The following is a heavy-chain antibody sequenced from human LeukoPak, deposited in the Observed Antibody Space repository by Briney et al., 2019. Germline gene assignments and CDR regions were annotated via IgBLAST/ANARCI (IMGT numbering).Heavy chain of an antibody. J-gene: IGHJ2*01. Sequence: TSETLSLTCAVYGGSFSGYYWSWIRKPPGKGLEWIGEINHSGSTNYNPSLKSRVTISVDTSKNQFSLKLSSVTAADTAVYYCARGGYHSWSGYETPLVWYFDLWGRGTLVTVSS. CDR1: GGSFSGYY. D-gene: IGHD3-3*01. CDR3: ARGGYHSWSGYETPLVWYFDL. V-gene: IGHV4-34*01. CDR2: INHSGST.